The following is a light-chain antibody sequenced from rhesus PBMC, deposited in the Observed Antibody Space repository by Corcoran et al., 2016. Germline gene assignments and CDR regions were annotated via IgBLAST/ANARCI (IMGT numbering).Light chain of an antibody. Sequence: DIVMIQTPLSLPVTLGEPASISCRSSQSLVYSDGKTYLYWYLQKPGPIQQLLMYLVSKRASGFPGNVSGSGSGTDFKLKISRVEAEDVGVYYCMQALRSPYSFGQGTKVEIK. J-gene: IGKJ2*01. CDR1: QSLVYSDGKTY. CDR3: MQALRSPYS. V-gene: IGKV2-82*03. CDR2: LVS.